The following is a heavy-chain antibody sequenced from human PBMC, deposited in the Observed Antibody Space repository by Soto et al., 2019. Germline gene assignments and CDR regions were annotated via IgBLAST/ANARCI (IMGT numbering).Heavy chain of an antibody. CDR2: ISYDGTNK. V-gene: IGHV3-30-3*01. D-gene: IGHD7-27*01. CDR3: ARDPKTPGGQHWASNYFYT. J-gene: IGHJ5*02. Sequence: VGSLRLSCAASGFSFSISPMHWVRQAPGKGPEWVALISYDGTNKFYADSVKGRFTISRDNSKSTLYLQVDSLRPEDAAVYYCARDPKTPGGQHWASNYFYTWCQGT. CDR1: GFSFSISP.